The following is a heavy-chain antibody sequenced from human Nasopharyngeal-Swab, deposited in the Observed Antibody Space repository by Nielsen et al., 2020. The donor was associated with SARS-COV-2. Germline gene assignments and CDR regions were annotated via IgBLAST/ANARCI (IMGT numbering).Heavy chain of an antibody. CDR3: ARRGSFWAWVFDY. Sequence: SETLSLTCTVSGGSISSSSYYWGWIRQPPGKGLEWIGSIYYSGSTYYNPSLKSRVTISVDTSKNQFSLKLSSVTAADTAVYYCARRGSFWAWVFDYWGQGTLVTVSS. V-gene: IGHV4-39*01. D-gene: IGHD3-16*01. J-gene: IGHJ4*02. CDR2: IYYSGST. CDR1: GGSISSSSYY.